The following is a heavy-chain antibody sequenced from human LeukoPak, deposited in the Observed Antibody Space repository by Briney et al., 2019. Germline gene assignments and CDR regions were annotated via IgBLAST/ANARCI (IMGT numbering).Heavy chain of an antibody. CDR2: ISGSGGST. CDR1: GFTFSSYA. V-gene: IGHV3-23*01. CDR3: AKAALNTAMVYYYYYMDV. Sequence: GGSLRLSCAAPGFTFSSYAMSWVRQAPGKGLEWVSAISGSGGSTYYADSVKGRFTISRDNSKNTLYLQMNSLRAEDTAVYYCAKAALNTAMVYYYYYMDVWGKGTTVTVSS. J-gene: IGHJ6*03. D-gene: IGHD5-18*01.